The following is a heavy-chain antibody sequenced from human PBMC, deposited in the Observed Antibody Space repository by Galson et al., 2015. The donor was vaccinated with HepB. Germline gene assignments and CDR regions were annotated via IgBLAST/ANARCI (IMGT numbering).Heavy chain of an antibody. D-gene: IGHD4-23*01. J-gene: IGHJ6*02. CDR1: GGSFSGYY. CDR2: INHSGST. CDR3: ARCLYGGNSDHYYYYGMDV. Sequence: ETLSLTCAVYGGSFSGYYWSWIRQTPGKGLEWIGEINHSGSTNYNPSLKSRVTISVDTPKKQFSLNLSSVTAADTAVYYCARCLYGGNSDHYYYYGMDVWGQGTTVTASS. V-gene: IGHV4-34*01.